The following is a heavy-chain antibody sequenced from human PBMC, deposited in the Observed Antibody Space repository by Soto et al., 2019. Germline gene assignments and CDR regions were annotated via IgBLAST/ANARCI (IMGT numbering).Heavy chain of an antibody. D-gene: IGHD3-3*01. CDR2: IDYTGST. J-gene: IGHJ3*01. V-gene: IGHV4-59*01. CDR1: GGSISSYY. CDR3: ESVLKYYAFWSRYYNSDAFDP. Sequence: SETLSLTCTVSGGSISSYYWSWIRQLPGKGLEWIGYIDYTGSTNYNPSLKSRVTISVDTSKNQFSLKLSSVTAADTAVYYCESVLKYYAFWSRYYNSDAFDPWGQGTMVTVSS.